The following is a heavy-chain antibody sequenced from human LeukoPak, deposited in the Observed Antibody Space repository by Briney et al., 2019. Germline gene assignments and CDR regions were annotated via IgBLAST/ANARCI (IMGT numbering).Heavy chain of an antibody. D-gene: IGHD4-11*01. V-gene: IGHV3-7*04. Sequence: GGSLRLSCAASGFNFSIYWMSWVRQAPGRGLEWVANIKEDGSEKYYVDSVKGRFTISRDNAKNSLYLQMNSLRPKDTAVYYCARVGSDYHFDYWGQGTLVTVSS. CDR1: GFNFSIYW. CDR2: IKEDGSEK. J-gene: IGHJ4*02. CDR3: ARVGSDYHFDY.